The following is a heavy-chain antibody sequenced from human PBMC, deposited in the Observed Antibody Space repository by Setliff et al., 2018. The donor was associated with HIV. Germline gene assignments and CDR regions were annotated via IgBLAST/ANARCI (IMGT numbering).Heavy chain of an antibody. CDR1: GFTFSTSE. CDR3: ARSSTLPWELPYFDY. D-gene: IGHD1-26*01. V-gene: IGHV3-48*03. Sequence: GGSLRLSCAASGFTFSTSEMNWVRQAPGKGLEWVSYISGSGSTIYYADSVKGRFTISRDNAKNSLFLQMNSLRAEDTAVYYCARSSTLPWELPYFDYWGQGTLVTVSS. CDR2: ISGSGSTI. J-gene: IGHJ4*02.